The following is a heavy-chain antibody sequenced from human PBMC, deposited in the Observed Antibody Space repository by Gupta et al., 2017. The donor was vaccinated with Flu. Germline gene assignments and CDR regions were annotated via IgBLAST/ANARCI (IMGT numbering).Heavy chain of an antibody. CDR2: IRTGGDT. CDR3: ARELSTYELERRPGPFDY. CDR1: GGSISSYY. J-gene: IGHJ4*02. V-gene: IGHV4-4*07. D-gene: IGHD1-1*01. Sequence: QVQLQESGPGLVKPSETLSLTCTVSGGSISSYYWSWIRQPAGEGLEWIGRIRTGGDTNYNPSLKSRVTMSVDTSKNQFSLKLSSVTAADTAVYYCARELSTYELERRPGPFDYWGLGSLVTVSS.